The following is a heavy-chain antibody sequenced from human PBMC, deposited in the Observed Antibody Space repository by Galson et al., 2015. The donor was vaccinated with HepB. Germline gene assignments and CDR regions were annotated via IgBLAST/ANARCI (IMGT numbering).Heavy chain of an antibody. V-gene: IGHV1-46*01. CDR1: GYTFTSYY. D-gene: IGHD3-10*02. CDR2: INPSGGST. Sequence: SVKVSCKASGYTFTSYYMHWVRQAPGQGLEWMGIINPSGGSTSYAQKFQGRVTMTRDTSTSTVYMELSSLRAEDTAVYYCARALFGGIWGLRAGGYFDYWGQGTLVTVSS. J-gene: IGHJ4*02. CDR3: ARALFGGIWGLRAGGYFDY.